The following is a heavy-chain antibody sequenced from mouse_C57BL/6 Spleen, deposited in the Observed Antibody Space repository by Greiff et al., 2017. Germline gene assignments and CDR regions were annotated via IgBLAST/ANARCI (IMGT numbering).Heavy chain of an antibody. D-gene: IGHD1-1*01. J-gene: IGHJ4*01. CDR1: GYTFTSYW. CDR2: IHPNGGST. CDR3: ARMELLAYYAMDY. Sequence: QVQLQQPGAELVKPGASVKLSCKASGYTFTSYWMHWVKQRPGQGLEWIGMIHPNGGSTNYNEKFKSKATLTVDKSSSTAYMQLSSLTSEDSAVYYCARMELLAYYAMDYWGQGTSVTVSS. V-gene: IGHV1-64*01.